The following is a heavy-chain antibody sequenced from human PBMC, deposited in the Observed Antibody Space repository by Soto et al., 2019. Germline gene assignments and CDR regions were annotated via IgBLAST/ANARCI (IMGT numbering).Heavy chain of an antibody. V-gene: IGHV4-34*01. CDR3: ARGVHDYIWGSWGPYYYYMDV. CDR1: GGSFSGYY. Sequence: SETLSLTCAFYGGSFSGYYWSWIRQPPGKGLEWIGEINHSGSTNYNPSLKSRVTISVDTSKNQFSLKLSSVTAADTAVYYCARGVHDYIWGSWGPYYYYMDVWGKGTTVTVSS. CDR2: INHSGST. D-gene: IGHD3-16*01. J-gene: IGHJ6*03.